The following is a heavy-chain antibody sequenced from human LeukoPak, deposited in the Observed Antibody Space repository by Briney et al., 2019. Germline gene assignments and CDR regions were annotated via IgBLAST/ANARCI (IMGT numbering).Heavy chain of an antibody. CDR3: ARVVRYSSSWEDY. V-gene: IGHV1-69*02. CDR2: IIPILGIA. D-gene: IGHD6-13*01. J-gene: IGHJ4*02. Sequence: SVKVSCKASGGTFSSYTISWVRQAPGQRLEWMGRIIPILGIANYAQKFQGRVTITADKSTSTAYMELSSLRSEDTAVYYCARVVRYSSSWEDYWGQGTLVTVSS. CDR1: GGTFSSYT.